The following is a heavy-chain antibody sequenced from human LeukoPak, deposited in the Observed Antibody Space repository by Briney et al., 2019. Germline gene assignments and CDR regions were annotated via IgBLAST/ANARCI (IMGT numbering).Heavy chain of an antibody. D-gene: IGHD3-10*01. CDR3: ARDSGTTGEVKFDP. Sequence: SETLSLTCAVSGGSISSSNWWSWVRQPPGKGLEWIGEIYHSGSTNYNPSLKSRVTMSVDTSKNQFSLKLSSVTAADTAVYYCARDSGTTGEVKFDPWGQGTLVTISS. CDR1: GGSISSSNW. V-gene: IGHV4-4*02. J-gene: IGHJ5*02. CDR2: IYHSGST.